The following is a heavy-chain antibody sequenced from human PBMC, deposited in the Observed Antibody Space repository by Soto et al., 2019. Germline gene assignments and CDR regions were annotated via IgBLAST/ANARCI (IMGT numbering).Heavy chain of an antibody. V-gene: IGHV3-23*01. Sequence: GGSLRLSCAASGFTFSSYAMNWVRQAPGKGLEWVSAISGSGGSTYCVDSVKGRFTISRDNSRNTLYLQMNSLRAEDTAVYYCAKDPEVVVTAPDYWGQGTLVTVSS. CDR3: AKDPEVVVTAPDY. CDR2: ISGSGGST. CDR1: GFTFSSYA. J-gene: IGHJ4*02. D-gene: IGHD2-21*02.